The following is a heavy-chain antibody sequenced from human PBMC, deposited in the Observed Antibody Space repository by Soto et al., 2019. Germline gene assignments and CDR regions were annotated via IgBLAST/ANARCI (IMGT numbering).Heavy chain of an antibody. CDR3: ARGRGGYLHFDY. CDR2: INTYNGNI. V-gene: IGHV1-18*01. J-gene: IGHJ4*02. Sequence: QVQLVQSGAEVKKPGASVRVSCKASGYTFTDYGITWVRQASGRGLEWMGWINTYNGNINDAQRLQGRVTMNTDTSTSSACRVWRSVTSDDAASCYCARGRGGYLHFDYWGQGAVVTGSS. CDR1: GYTFTDYG. D-gene: IGHD1-26*01.